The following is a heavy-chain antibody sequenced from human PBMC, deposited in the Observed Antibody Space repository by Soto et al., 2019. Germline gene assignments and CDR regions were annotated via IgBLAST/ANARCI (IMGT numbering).Heavy chain of an antibody. D-gene: IGHD3-10*01. CDR3: ARGSPGPVDH. J-gene: IGHJ4*02. Sequence: ASVKVSCKASGYTFTSYGISWVRQAPGQGLEWIGWMNPHSGDTGFAQRSQGRVTMTRNTSINTAYMELRSLRSQDTAVYYCARGSPGPVDHWGQGTQVTVSS. V-gene: IGHV1-8*02. CDR2: MNPHSGDT. CDR1: GYTFTSYG.